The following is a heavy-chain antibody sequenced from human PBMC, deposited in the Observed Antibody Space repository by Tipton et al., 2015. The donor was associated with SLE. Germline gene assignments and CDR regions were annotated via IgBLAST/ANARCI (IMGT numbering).Heavy chain of an antibody. Sequence: QSGAEVKKPGASVKVSCKASGYTFNSFGISWVRQAPGQGLEWMGWISGYNGKTNYAQKFQGSVTLTAEKSTTTAYMELRSLRSDDTAVYYCARDLQPSIERYFDWLGVWFDPWGQVTLVTVSS. D-gene: IGHD3-9*01. J-gene: IGHJ5*02. CDR3: ARDLQPSIERYFDWLGVWFDP. CDR1: GYTFNSFG. V-gene: IGHV1-18*01. CDR2: ISGYNGKT.